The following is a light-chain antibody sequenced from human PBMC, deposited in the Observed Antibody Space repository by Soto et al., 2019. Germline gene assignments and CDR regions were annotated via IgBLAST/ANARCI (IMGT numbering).Light chain of an antibody. V-gene: IGLV2-23*01. J-gene: IGLJ1*01. CDR2: EGT. CDR1: SSDVGSYNL. CDR3: CSYAGSSTYV. Sequence: QSALTQSASVSGSPGQSITISCTGTSSDVGSYNLVSWYQQHPGKAPKLMIYEGTQRPSGISNRFSGSKSGNTASLTISGLQAEDEADYHCCSYAGSSTYVFGTGTKLTVL.